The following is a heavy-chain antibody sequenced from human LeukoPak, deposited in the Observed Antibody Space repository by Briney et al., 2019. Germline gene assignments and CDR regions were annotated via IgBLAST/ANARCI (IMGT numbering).Heavy chain of an antibody. CDR3: AGGQGWLLDY. V-gene: IGHV3-7*05. D-gene: IGHD2-15*01. CDR1: GFTFSTYA. CDR2: IKQDGSEQ. J-gene: IGHJ4*02. Sequence: SGGSLRLSCAASGFTFSTYAMSWVRRAPGKGLEWVANIKQDGSEQYYVDSVRGRFTISRDNAKNSLFLQMNSLRVEDTAVYYCAGGQGWLLDYWGQGALVTVSS.